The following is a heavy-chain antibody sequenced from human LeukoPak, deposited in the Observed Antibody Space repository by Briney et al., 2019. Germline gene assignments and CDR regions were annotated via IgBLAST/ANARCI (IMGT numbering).Heavy chain of an antibody. CDR3: ARDLWDH. Sequence: PGGSLRLSCAASGFTFSTYTMIWVHQAPGKGLEWVSSITSAGNFIYYADSLRGRFTVSRDNAKNSLYLQMNRLRAEDTAMYYCARDLWDHWGQGTLVTVSS. CDR1: GFTFSTYT. CDR2: ITSAGNFI. J-gene: IGHJ4*02. V-gene: IGHV3-21*01.